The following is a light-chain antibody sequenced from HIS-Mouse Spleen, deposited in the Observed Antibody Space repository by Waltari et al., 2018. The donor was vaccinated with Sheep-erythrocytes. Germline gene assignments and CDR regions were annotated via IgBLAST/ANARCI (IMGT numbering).Light chain of an antibody. Sequence: QSVLTQPPSASDSAGQRVTTSCSGSSSNIGSNPVNWYQQLPGTAPKLLIYRNNQRPSGVPDRFSGSKSGTSASLAISGLQSEDEADYYCAAWDDSLNGYVFGTGTKVTVL. V-gene: IGLV1-44*01. CDR2: RNN. J-gene: IGLJ1*01. CDR3: AAWDDSLNGYV. CDR1: SSNIGSNP.